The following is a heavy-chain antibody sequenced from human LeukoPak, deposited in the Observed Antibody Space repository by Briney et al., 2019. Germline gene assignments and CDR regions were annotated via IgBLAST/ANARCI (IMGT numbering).Heavy chain of an antibody. J-gene: IGHJ5*02. Sequence: SQTLSLTCAISGDSVSSNSAAWNWIRQSPSRGLEWLGGTYFRSQWYQDYAVSVKGRITIDSDTSKNQFSLHLSSVTPGDTAVYYCSSGWALSSWGQGTLVTVSS. D-gene: IGHD2-2*01. V-gene: IGHV6-1*01. CDR2: TYFRSQWYQ. CDR1: GDSVSSNSAA. CDR3: SSGWALSS.